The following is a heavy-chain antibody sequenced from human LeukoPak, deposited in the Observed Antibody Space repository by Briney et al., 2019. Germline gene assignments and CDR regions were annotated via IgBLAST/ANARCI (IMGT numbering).Heavy chain of an antibody. D-gene: IGHD2-15*01. J-gene: IGHJ3*02. CDR1: GGSISSGDYY. Sequence: PSETLSLTCTVSGGSISSGDYYWSWIRQPPGKGLEWIGYIYYSGSTNYNPSLKSRVTISVDTSKNQFSLKLSSVTAADTAVYYCARDKEDSYFDIWGQGTMVTVSS. V-gene: IGHV4-61*08. CDR2: IYYSGST. CDR3: ARDKEDSYFDI.